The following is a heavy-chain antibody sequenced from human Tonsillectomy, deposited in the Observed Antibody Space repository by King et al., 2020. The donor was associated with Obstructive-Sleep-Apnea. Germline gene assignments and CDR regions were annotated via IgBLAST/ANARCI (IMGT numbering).Heavy chain of an antibody. CDR3: AREAPGAY. D-gene: IGHD3-10*01. CDR1: GFTFSSDS. Sequence: VQLVESGGGLVKPGGSLRLSWASSGFTFSSDSMKLGCRAPGEGLGAVLSISSSSSYIYYADQVKGRLTISRDNAKNSLYLQMNSLRAEDTAVYYCAREAPGAYWGQGTLVTVSS. V-gene: IGHV3-21*01. J-gene: IGHJ4*02. CDR2: ISSSSSYI.